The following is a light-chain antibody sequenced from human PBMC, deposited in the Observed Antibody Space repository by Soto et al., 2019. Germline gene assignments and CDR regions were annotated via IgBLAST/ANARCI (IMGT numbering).Light chain of an antibody. J-gene: IGKJ4*01. Sequence: IVMTQSPATLSVSPGERATLSCRASQSVSNKLAWYQQKPGQGPRLLIFGASTRATGIPARFSGSGSGTEFTLTISSLQSEDFAVYCCQQYNNWPLLTFGGGTKVEIK. CDR2: GAS. CDR1: QSVSNK. CDR3: QQYNNWPLLT. V-gene: IGKV3-15*01.